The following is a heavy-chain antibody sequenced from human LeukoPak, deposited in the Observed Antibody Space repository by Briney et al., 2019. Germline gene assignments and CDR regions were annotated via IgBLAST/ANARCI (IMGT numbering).Heavy chain of an antibody. V-gene: IGHV1-69*04. Sequence: SVKVSCKASGGTFSSYAISWVRQAPGQGLEWMGRIIPIFGIANYAQKFQGRVTITADKSTSTAYMELSSLRSEDTAVYYCARDGYYDGDHGMDVWGQGTTVTVSS. CDR1: GGTFSSYA. CDR3: ARDGYYDGDHGMDV. CDR2: IIPIFGIA. D-gene: IGHD3-22*01. J-gene: IGHJ6*02.